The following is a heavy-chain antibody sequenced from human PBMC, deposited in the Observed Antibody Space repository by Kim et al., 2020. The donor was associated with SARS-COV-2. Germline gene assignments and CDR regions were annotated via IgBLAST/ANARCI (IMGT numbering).Heavy chain of an antibody. D-gene: IGHD3-3*01. J-gene: IGHJ5*02. V-gene: IGHV1-46*01. Sequence: KFQGRVPMTRDTSTSTVYMELSSLRSEDTAVYYCARDGGGIRAIGGWFDPWGQGTLVTVSS. CDR3: ARDGGGIRAIGGWFDP.